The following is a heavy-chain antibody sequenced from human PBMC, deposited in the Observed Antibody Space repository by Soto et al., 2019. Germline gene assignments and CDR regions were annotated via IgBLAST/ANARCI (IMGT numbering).Heavy chain of an antibody. CDR2: IMPFLGIA. CDR1: GGTIGTYS. J-gene: IGHJ4*02. V-gene: IGHV1-69*02. Sequence: QVQLVQYGAEVKRPGSSVNVSCKTSGGTIGTYSFNWVRQAPGQGLEWMGRIMPFLGIANYTRRLQGRVTITADKSTTTVYMQLTGLRSEDTAIYYCPRGRGGGRSVEYWGQGTLVTVSS. D-gene: IGHD3-16*01. CDR3: PRGRGGGRSVEY.